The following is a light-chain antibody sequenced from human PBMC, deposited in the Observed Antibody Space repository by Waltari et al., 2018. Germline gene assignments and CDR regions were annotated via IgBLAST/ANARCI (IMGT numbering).Light chain of an antibody. Sequence: DIVMTQSPDSLAVSLCERDTINGKSSQSVLYSSNNKNYLAWYQQKPGQPPKLLIYWASTRESGVPDRFSGSGSGTDFTLTISSLQAEDVAVYYCQQYYSTPGWTFGQGTKVEIK. V-gene: IGKV4-1*01. CDR1: QSVLYSSNNKNY. J-gene: IGKJ1*01. CDR2: WAS. CDR3: QQYYSTPGWT.